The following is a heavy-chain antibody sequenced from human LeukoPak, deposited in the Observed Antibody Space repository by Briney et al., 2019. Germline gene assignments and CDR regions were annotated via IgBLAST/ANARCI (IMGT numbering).Heavy chain of an antibody. CDR3: ARVPNYDFWSGYYTRMAWYFDL. J-gene: IGHJ2*01. CDR1: GFTFGTYA. D-gene: IGHD3-3*01. CDR2: ILNNGVST. Sequence: GGSLRLSCAASGFTFGTYAMTWVRQAPGMGLEWVSTILNNGVSTYHADSVKGRFTISRDNSRNTLHLQMNSLRAEDTAVYYCARVPNYDFWSGYYTRMAWYFDLWGRGTLVTVSS. V-gene: IGHV3-23*01.